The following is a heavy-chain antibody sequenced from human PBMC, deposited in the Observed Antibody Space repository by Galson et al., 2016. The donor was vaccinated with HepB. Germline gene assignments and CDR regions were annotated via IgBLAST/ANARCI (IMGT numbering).Heavy chain of an antibody. Sequence: SLRLSCAVSGFSLREYYMDWVRQAPGKGLEWVSYISSSGSTIYYADSVKGRFTIARDNAKNSLYQQMNSLRAEDTAVYYCARVPGRAMGYWGQGTLVTVSS. V-gene: IGHV3-11*04. CDR2: ISSSGSTI. J-gene: IGHJ4*02. CDR3: ARVPGRAMGY. D-gene: IGHD5-24*01. CDR1: GFSLREYY.